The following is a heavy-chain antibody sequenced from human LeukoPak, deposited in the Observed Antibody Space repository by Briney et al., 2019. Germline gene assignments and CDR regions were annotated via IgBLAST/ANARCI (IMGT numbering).Heavy chain of an antibody. D-gene: IGHD3-16*02. Sequence: GGSLRLSCGASGFTFSSYGMHWVRQAPGKGREWVAFIRSDGSNKYYLDSVKGRFTISRDNSKNTLYLQMNSLRAEDTAVYYCAKDSYYDYVWGSYRYTNQFDYWGQGTLVTVSS. CDR3: AKDSYYDYVWGSYRYTNQFDY. V-gene: IGHV3-30*02. J-gene: IGHJ4*02. CDR1: GFTFSSYG. CDR2: IRSDGSNK.